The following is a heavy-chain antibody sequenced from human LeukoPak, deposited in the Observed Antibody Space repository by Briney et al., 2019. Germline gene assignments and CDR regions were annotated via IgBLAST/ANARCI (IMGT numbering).Heavy chain of an antibody. Sequence: PGGSLRLSCAASGFTFSSYAMHWVRQAPGKGLEWVAVISYDVSNKYYADSVKGRFTISRDNSKNTLYLKMNSLRAEDRAVYYCARARVYSSSWYPWGEADYWGQGTLVTVSS. CDR3: ARARVYSSSWYPWGEADY. CDR1: GFTFSSYA. J-gene: IGHJ4*02. CDR2: ISYDVSNK. D-gene: IGHD6-13*01. V-gene: IGHV3-30-3*01.